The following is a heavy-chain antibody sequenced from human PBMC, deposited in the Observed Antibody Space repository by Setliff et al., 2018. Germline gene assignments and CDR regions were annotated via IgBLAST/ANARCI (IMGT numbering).Heavy chain of an antibody. Sequence: HPGGSLRLSCTASGFTFGDYAMSWVRQAPGKGLEWVGFIRSKTYGGTADYVASVQGRFTISRDDSKSIAYLQMNSLKPEDTAVYYCTRFDCTSGVCYSDYWGQGSLVTVSS. V-gene: IGHV3-49*04. D-gene: IGHD2-8*01. CDR1: GFTFGDYA. CDR3: TRFDCTSGVCYSDY. J-gene: IGHJ4*02. CDR2: IRSKTYGGTA.